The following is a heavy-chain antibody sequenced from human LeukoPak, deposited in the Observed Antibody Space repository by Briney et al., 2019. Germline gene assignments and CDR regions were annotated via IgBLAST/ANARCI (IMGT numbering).Heavy chain of an antibody. CDR3: ARDVRPFYDSSGYSSGAFDI. D-gene: IGHD3-22*01. V-gene: IGHV1-2*02. Sequence: GASVKVSCKASGYTFTGYYVHWVRQAPGQGLEWMGWINPNSGGTNYAQKFQGRVTMTRDTSISTAYMELSRLRSDDTAAYYCARDVRPFYDSSGYSSGAFDIWGQGTMVTVSS. CDR1: GYTFTGYY. J-gene: IGHJ3*02. CDR2: INPNSGGT.